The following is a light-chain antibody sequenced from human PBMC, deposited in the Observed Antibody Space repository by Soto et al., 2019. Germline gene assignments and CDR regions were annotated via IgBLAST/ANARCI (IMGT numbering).Light chain of an antibody. CDR1: QRISSY. CDR3: QQYGSSPWT. CDR2: AAS. J-gene: IGKJ1*01. Sequence: NMLKQSAATLSLSPGERATLSCMASQRISSYLAWYQQKPGQAPRPLIYAASSRATGTPDRFSGSGSGTEFTLIISRLEPEDFAVYYCQQYGSSPWTFGQGTKVDNK. V-gene: IGKV3-20*01.